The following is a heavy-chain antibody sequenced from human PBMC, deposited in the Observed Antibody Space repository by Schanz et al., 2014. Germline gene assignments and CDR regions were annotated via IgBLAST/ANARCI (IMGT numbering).Heavy chain of an antibody. CDR3: ARRYSGRYCFDY. J-gene: IGHJ4*02. CDR1: GFTFSFSG. V-gene: IGHV3-30*02. D-gene: IGHD1-26*01. CDR2: IRSDGSNE. Sequence: QVQLVESGGGVVQPGGSLRLSCAASGFTFSFSGMQWVRQAPGKGLEWVAFIRSDGSNENYADSVRGRFTISRDNAKNSLSLQMDRLRDEDTAVYYCARRYSGRYCFDYWGQGTLVAVSS.